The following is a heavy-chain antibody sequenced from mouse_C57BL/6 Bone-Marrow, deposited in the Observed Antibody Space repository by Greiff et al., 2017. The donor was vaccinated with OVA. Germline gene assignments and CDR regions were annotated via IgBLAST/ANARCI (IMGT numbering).Heavy chain of an antibody. V-gene: IGHV6-3*01. CDR3: LTGDEDY. Sequence: EVQGVESGGGLVQPGGSMKLSCVASGFTFSNYWMNWVRQSPEKGLEWVAQIRLKSDNYATHYAESVKGRFTISRDDSKSSVYLQMNNLRAEDTGIYYCLTGDEDYWGQGTTLTVSS. D-gene: IGHD4-1*01. CDR1: GFTFSNYW. J-gene: IGHJ2*01. CDR2: IRLKSDNYAT.